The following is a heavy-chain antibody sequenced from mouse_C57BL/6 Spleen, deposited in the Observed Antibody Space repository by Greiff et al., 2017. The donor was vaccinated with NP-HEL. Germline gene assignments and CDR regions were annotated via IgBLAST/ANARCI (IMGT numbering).Heavy chain of an antibody. Sequence: EVKLMESGGGLVKPGGSLKLSCAASGFTFSSYTMSWVRQTPEKRLEWVATISGGGGNTYYPDSVKGRFTISRDNAKNTLYLQMSSLRSEDTALYYCARHPYYGSSYSYYFDYWGQGTTLTVSS. CDR3: ARHPYYGSSYSYYFDY. CDR2: ISGGGGNT. D-gene: IGHD1-1*01. V-gene: IGHV5-9*01. CDR1: GFTFSSYT. J-gene: IGHJ2*01.